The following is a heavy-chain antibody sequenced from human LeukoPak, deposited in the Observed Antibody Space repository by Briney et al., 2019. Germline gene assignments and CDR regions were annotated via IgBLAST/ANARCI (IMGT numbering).Heavy chain of an antibody. J-gene: IGHJ6*03. CDR3: ARDSDIVVVPAVIPPYSNYMDV. CDR2: ISSSGSTI. D-gene: IGHD2-2*01. V-gene: IGHV3-48*03. Sequence: PGGSLRLSCAASGFTFSSYEMNWVRQAPGKGLEWVSYISSSGSTIYYADSVKGRFTISRDNAKNSLYLQMNSLRAEDTAVYYCARDSDIVVVPAVIPPYSNYMDVWGKGTTVTISS. CDR1: GFTFSSYE.